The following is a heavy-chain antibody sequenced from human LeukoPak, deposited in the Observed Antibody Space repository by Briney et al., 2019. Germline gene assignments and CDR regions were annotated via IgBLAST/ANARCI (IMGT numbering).Heavy chain of an antibody. CDR1: GGSISSNSYY. D-gene: IGHD3-10*01. J-gene: IGHJ4*02. V-gene: IGHV4-39*01. Sequence: SETLSLTCAVSGGSISSNSYYWGWIRQPPGKGLEWIGSIYYSGSAYYNPSLKSRVTISVDTSKNQFSLELSSVTAADTTVYYCARTRYYYNARSYGAPYYFDYWGQGALVTVSS. CDR2: IYYSGSA. CDR3: ARTRYYYNARSYGAPYYFDY.